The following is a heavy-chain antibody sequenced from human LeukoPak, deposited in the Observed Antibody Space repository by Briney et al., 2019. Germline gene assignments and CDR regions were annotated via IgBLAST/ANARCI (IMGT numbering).Heavy chain of an antibody. Sequence: PGRSLRLSCAASGFTFSSYAMHWVRQAPGKGLEWVAVISYDGSNRYYADSVKGRFTISRDNSKNTLYLQMNSLRAEDTAVYYCASSSGSYSSIETFDCWGQGTLVTVSS. CDR1: GFTFSSYA. D-gene: IGHD1-26*01. CDR2: ISYDGSNR. V-gene: IGHV3-30-3*01. J-gene: IGHJ4*02. CDR3: ASSSGSYSSIETFDC.